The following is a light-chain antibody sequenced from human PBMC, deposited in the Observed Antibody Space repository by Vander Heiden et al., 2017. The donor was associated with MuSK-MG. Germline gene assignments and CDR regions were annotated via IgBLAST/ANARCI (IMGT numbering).Light chain of an antibody. Sequence: QSVVTLELSLTASPVGTVTLTCGSRTGAVPRRHYPNWIQQKPGQAPRALIYSIRDKSPWTPARFSGTSRGGKAALTLSVVQPEDEDDYYCLLYYTGVGVFGGGTKLTVL. CDR2: SIR. J-gene: IGLJ3*02. V-gene: IGLV7-43*01. CDR1: TGAVPRRHY. CDR3: LLYYTGVGV.